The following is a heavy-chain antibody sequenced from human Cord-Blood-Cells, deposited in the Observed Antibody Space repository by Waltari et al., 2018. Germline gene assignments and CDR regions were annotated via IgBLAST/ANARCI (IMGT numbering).Heavy chain of an antibody. J-gene: IGHJ4*02. CDR3: ARTSSSWSGIVDY. D-gene: IGHD6-13*01. CDR2: IYHSGST. Sequence: QVQLQESGPGLVKPSETLSLTCAVSGYSISSGYYWGWIRQPPGKGLEWIGSIYHSGSTYYNPSLKRRVTISVDTSKNQFSLKLSAVTAADTAVYYCARTSSSWSGIVDYWGQGTLVTVSS. V-gene: IGHV4-38-2*01. CDR1: GYSISSGYY.